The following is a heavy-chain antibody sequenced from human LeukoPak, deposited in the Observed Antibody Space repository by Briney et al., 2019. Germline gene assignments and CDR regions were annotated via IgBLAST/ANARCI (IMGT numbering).Heavy chain of an antibody. J-gene: IGHJ3*02. Sequence: GGSLRLSCVASGFTLSKYAMHWVRQTPGKGLEWGADIWNDGSEENYADSVKGRFTISSDNSKSTLYLQMNRLRAEETGVYYCAFEIGRSQGAFDIWGQGTMISVSP. V-gene: IGHV3-33*01. CDR1: GFTLSKYA. CDR3: AFEIGRSQGAFDI. D-gene: IGHD1-26*01. CDR2: IWNDGSEE.